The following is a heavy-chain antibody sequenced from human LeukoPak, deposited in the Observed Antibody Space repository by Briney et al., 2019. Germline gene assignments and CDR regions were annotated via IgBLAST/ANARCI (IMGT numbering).Heavy chain of an antibody. Sequence: ASVKVSCKASGYTFTSYGISWVRQAPGQGLEWMGWISAYDGNTNYAQKLQGRVTMTTDTPTSTAYMELRSLRSDDTAVYYCARASVTIFGVVITLDYWGQGTLVTVSS. V-gene: IGHV1-18*01. CDR2: ISAYDGNT. CDR1: GYTFTSYG. J-gene: IGHJ4*02. CDR3: ARASVTIFGVVITLDY. D-gene: IGHD3-3*01.